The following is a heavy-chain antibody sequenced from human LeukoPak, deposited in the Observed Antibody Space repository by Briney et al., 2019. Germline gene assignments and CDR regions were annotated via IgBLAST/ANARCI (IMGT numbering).Heavy chain of an antibody. D-gene: IGHD2-2*01. J-gene: IGHJ4*02. CDR1: GFTFSSYA. CDR3: ARTPGYCSSTSCSMGVYFDY. Sequence: AGGSLRLSCAASGFTFSSYAMHWVRQAPGKGLEWVAVISYDGSNKYYADSVKGRFTISRDNSKNTLYLQMNSLRAEDTAVYYCARTPGYCSSTSCSMGVYFDYWGQGTLVTVSS. V-gene: IGHV3-30-3*01. CDR2: ISYDGSNK.